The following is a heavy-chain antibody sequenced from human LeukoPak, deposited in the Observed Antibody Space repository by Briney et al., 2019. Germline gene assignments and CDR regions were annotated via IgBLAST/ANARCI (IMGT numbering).Heavy chain of an antibody. CDR3: ARNTKLGFQRDCYYYMDV. CDR2: IYSGGST. Sequence: GGSLRLSCAASGFTVSSNYMSWVRQAPGKGLEWVSVIYSGGSTYYADSVKGRFTISRDNSKNTLYLQMNSLRAEDTAVYYCARNTKLGFQRDCYYYMDVWGKGTTVTVSS. CDR1: GFTVSSNY. V-gene: IGHV3-53*01. D-gene: IGHD7-27*01. J-gene: IGHJ6*03.